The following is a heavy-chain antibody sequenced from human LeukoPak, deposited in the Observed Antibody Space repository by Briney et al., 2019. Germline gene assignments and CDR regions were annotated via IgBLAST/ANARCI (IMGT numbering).Heavy chain of an antibody. J-gene: IGHJ4*02. Sequence: GGSLRLSCAASGFTFSSYSMNWVRQAPGKGLEWDSSISSSSSYIYYADSVKGRFTISRDNAKNSLYLQMNSLRAEDTAVYYCAREEGYCSSTSCYADYWGQGTLVTVSS. CDR3: AREEGYCSSTSCYADY. V-gene: IGHV3-21*01. CDR2: ISSSSSYI. CDR1: GFTFSSYS. D-gene: IGHD2-2*01.